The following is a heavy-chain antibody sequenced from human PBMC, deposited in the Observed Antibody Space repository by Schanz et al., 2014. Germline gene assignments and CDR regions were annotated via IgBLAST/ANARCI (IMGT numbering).Heavy chain of an antibody. Sequence: EVQLLESGGALVQPGGSLRLSCSASGFTFSTYAMSWVRQAPGKGLEWVSGIGGSGDSTHYADSVKGRFIISRDNSKNTLYLQVNSLRAEDTAVYYCAKDHAGSDILTALGNWGQGTLVTVSS. CDR3: AKDHAGSDILTALGN. CDR2: IGGSGDST. J-gene: IGHJ4*02. V-gene: IGHV3-23*01. D-gene: IGHD3-9*01. CDR1: GFTFSTYA.